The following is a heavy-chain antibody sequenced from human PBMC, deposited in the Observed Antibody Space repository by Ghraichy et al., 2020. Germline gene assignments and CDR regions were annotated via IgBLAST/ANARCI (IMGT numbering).Heavy chain of an antibody. Sequence: GGSLRLSCAASGFTFSNYWMSWVRQAPGKGLEWVANIKEDGREIYYVDSVKGRFTISRDNAKNSLYLQMNSLRAEDTAVYYCARDLGLDYWGQGTLVTVSS. J-gene: IGHJ4*02. CDR1: GFTFSNYW. CDR3: ARDLGLDY. V-gene: IGHV3-7*01. CDR2: IKEDGREI. D-gene: IGHD7-27*01.